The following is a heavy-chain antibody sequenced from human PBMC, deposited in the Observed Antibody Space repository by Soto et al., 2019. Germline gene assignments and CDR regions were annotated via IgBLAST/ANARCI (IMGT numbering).Heavy chain of an antibody. D-gene: IGHD6-19*01. CDR2: ISAYNGNT. CDR1: DYTFTSYG. V-gene: IGHV1-18*01. CDR3: ARDIAVALLGY. J-gene: IGHJ4*02. Sequence: QVQLVQSGAEVKKPGASVKVSCKASDYTFTSYGISWVRQAPGQGLEWMGWISAYNGNTKYAQKLQGRVTMTTDTSTSRAQMELRSVRSDGKAVYYCARDIAVALLGYWGQGTLVTVSS.